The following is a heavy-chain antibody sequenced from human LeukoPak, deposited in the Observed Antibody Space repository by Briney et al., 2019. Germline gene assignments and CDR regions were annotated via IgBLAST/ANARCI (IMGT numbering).Heavy chain of an antibody. CDR3: ARDLLGSGYVYDY. CDR2: ISSSSSII. D-gene: IGHD5-12*01. CDR1: GFSFSSYS. Sequence: GGSLRLSCAASGFSFSSYSMNWVRQAPGKGLEWVSYISSSSSIIYYADSVKGRFTISRDNAKNSLYLQMNSLRAEDTAVYYCARDLLGSGYVYDYWGQGSLVTVSS. J-gene: IGHJ4*02. V-gene: IGHV3-48*01.